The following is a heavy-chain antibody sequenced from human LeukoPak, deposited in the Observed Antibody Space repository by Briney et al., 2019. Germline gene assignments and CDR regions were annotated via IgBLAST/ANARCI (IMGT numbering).Heavy chain of an antibody. J-gene: IGHJ5*02. CDR1: GFTVSSNY. D-gene: IGHD3-3*01. CDR2: IKQDGSEK. CDR3: AREVSANYDFWSGYYTKNWFDP. V-gene: IGHV3-7*01. Sequence: GGSLRLSCAASGFTVSSNYMSWVRQAPGKGLEWVANIKQDGSEKYYVDSVKGRFTISRDNAKKSLYLQMNSLRAEDTAVYYCAREVSANYDFWSGYYTKNWFDPWGQGTLVTVSS.